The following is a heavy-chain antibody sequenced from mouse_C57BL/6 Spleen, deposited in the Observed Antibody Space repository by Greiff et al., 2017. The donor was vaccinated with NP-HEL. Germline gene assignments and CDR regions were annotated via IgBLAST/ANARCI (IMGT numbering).Heavy chain of an antibody. CDR1: GYTFTDYE. CDR3: TRSYYGSIYYFDY. V-gene: IGHV1-15*01. CDR2: IDPETGGT. D-gene: IGHD1-1*01. J-gene: IGHJ2*01. Sequence: QVQLKESGAELVRPGASVTLSCKASGYTFTDYEMHWVKQTPVHGLEWIGAIDPETGGTAYNQKFKGKAILTADKSSSTAYMELRSLTSEDSAVYYCTRSYYGSIYYFDYWGQGTTLTVSS.